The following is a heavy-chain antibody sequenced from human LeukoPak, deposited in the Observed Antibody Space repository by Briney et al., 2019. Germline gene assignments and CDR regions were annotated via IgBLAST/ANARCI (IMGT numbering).Heavy chain of an antibody. CDR2: INHSGST. Sequence: PSETLSLTCAVYVGSFSGYYWGWIRQPPGKGLEWIGEINHSGSTNYNPSLKSRVTISVDTSKNQFSLNLISVTAADTAVYFCARGAAAGSLYYYYYMDVWGIGTTVTVSS. CDR3: ARGAAAGSLYYYYYMDV. V-gene: IGHV4-34*01. J-gene: IGHJ6*03. D-gene: IGHD6-13*01. CDR1: VGSFSGYY.